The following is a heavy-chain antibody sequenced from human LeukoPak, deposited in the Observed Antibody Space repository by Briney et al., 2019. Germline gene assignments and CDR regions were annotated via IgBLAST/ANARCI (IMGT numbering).Heavy chain of an antibody. J-gene: IGHJ3*02. D-gene: IGHD4-17*01. CDR2: ISSSGSTM. CDR1: GFTFSSYG. CDR3: ASPMTTVTTNSFDI. Sequence: GGSLRLSCAAFGFTFSSYGMNWVRQAPGKGLEWVSYISSSGSTMYYADSVRGRFTISRDNTKNSLYLQMNSLRAEDTAVYYCASPMTTVTTNSFDIWGQGTMVTVSS. V-gene: IGHV3-48*03.